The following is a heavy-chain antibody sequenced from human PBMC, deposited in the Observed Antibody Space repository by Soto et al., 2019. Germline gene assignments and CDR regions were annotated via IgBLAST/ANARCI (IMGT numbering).Heavy chain of an antibody. CDR1: GFTFDDYG. D-gene: IGHD3-3*01. CDR2: VNWNGGST. Sequence: PGGSLRLSCAASGFTFDDYGMSWARQAPGKGLEWVSGVNWNGGSTGYADSVKGRFTISRDNSKNSLYLQMNSLRAADTAIYYCVRSVILSGGSYKGLIRLHYFDTWGPGTLVTVS. V-gene: IGHV3-20*04. J-gene: IGHJ4*02. CDR3: VRSVILSGGSYKGLIRLHYFDT.